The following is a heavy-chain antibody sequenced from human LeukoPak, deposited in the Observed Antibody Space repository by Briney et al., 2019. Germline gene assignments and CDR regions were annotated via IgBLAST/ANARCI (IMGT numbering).Heavy chain of an antibody. D-gene: IGHD3-22*01. CDR1: GFTVSSNY. Sequence: QAGGSLRLSCAASGFTVSSNYMSWIRQAPGKGLEWVSVIFSGGSTYYADSVKGRFTISRDNSTNTLYLQMNSLRAEDTAVYYCARDLPYPHYSYDRRSDYWGQGTVVTVSS. J-gene: IGHJ4*02. CDR3: ARDLPYPHYSYDRRSDY. V-gene: IGHV3-66*01. CDR2: IFSGGST.